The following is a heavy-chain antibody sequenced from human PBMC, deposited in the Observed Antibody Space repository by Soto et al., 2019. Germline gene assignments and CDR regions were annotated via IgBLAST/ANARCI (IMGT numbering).Heavy chain of an antibody. CDR3: AKRTYYDILTGYSWFDP. D-gene: IGHD3-9*01. CDR2: ISAYNGNT. CDR1: GYTFTSYG. J-gene: IGHJ5*02. V-gene: IGHV1-18*01. Sequence: GASVKVSCKASGYTFTSYGISWVRQAPGQGLEWMGRISAYNGNTNYAQKLQGRVTMTTDTSTSTAYMELRSLRSDDTAVYYCAKRTYYDILTGYSWFDPWGQGTLVTVSS.